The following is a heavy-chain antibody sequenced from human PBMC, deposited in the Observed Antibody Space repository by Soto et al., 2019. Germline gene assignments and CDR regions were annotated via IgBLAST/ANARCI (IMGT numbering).Heavy chain of an antibody. CDR2: IYYSGST. CDR1: GGSGRSSSCY. J-gene: IGHJ4*02. CDR3: ARRYCSGGSCYPPGYFDY. V-gene: IGHV4-39*01. D-gene: IGHD2-15*01. Sequence: SETLFLTFTVSGGSGRSSSCYWGWIRQPPGKGLEWIGNIYYSGSTSYNPSLKSRVTISVDTSKNQFSLKLSSVTAADTAVYYCARRYCSGGSCYPPGYFDYWGQGTLVTVSS.